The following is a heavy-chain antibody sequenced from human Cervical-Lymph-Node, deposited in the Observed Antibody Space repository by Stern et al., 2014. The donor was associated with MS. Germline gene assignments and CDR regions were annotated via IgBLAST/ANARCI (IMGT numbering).Heavy chain of an antibody. CDR2: FYPSDSDI. J-gene: IGHJ4*02. Sequence: VQLVQSGAEVKKPGASLKISCRNSGGSFSKYAIPWVRQMPGKGLEWMGMFYPSDSDIRYSPSFQGQVTISADQSISTAYLQWSSLKASDTAIYYCATSLDADYIGYFDSWGQGTLVTVSS. CDR1: GGSFSKYA. CDR3: ATSLDADYIGYFDS. V-gene: IGHV5-51*03. D-gene: IGHD4-11*01.